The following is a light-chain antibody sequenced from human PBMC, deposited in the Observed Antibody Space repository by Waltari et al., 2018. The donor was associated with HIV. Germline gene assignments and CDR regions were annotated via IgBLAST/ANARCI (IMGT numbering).Light chain of an antibody. CDR1: SSDVGSYNR. CDR3: SSYTSSSTVV. CDR2: EVS. Sequence: QSALTQPPSVSGSPGQSVTISCTGTSSDVGSYNRVSWYQQPPGPAPKLMIYEVSNRPAGVPDRFSGSKSGNTASLTISGLQAEDEADYYCSSYTSSSTVVVGGGTKLTVL. V-gene: IGLV2-18*02. J-gene: IGLJ2*01.